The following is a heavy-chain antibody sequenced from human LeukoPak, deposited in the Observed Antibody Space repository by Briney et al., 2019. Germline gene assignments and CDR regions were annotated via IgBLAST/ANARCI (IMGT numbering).Heavy chain of an antibody. Sequence: GGSLRLSCAASGFTFSSYWMSWVRQAPGKGLEWVANIKQDGSEKYYVDSVKGRFTISRDNAKNSLYLQMNSLRAEDTAVYYCARPTYDSSGYSPLDYWGQGTLVTVSS. D-gene: IGHD3-22*01. V-gene: IGHV3-7*01. CDR1: GFTFSSYW. CDR3: ARPTYDSSGYSPLDY. J-gene: IGHJ4*02. CDR2: IKQDGSEK.